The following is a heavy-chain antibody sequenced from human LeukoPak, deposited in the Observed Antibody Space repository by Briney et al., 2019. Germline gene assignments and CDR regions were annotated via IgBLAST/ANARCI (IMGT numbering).Heavy chain of an antibody. D-gene: IGHD3-22*01. CDR3: ARLGSRGYYYDSSGPPGFDY. CDR1: GGSISSSSYY. V-gene: IGHV4-39*01. Sequence: TSETLSLTCAVSGGSISSSSYYWGWIRQPPGKGLEWIGSIYYSGSTYYNPSLKSRVTISVDTSKNQFSLKLSSVTAADTAVYYCARLGSRGYYYDSSGPPGFDYWGQGTLVTVSS. CDR2: IYYSGST. J-gene: IGHJ4*02.